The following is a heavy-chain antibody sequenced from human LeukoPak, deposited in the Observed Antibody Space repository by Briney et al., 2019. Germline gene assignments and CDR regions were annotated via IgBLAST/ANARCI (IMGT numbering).Heavy chain of an antibody. CDR3: TSSSAYGSGSFHFDY. CDR1: GFTFSGSA. D-gene: IGHD3-10*01. V-gene: IGHV3-73*01. J-gene: IGHJ4*02. CDR2: IRSEANSYAT. Sequence: QPGGSLRLSCAASGFTFSGSAMHWVRQASGKGLEWVGRIRSEANSYATAYAASVKGRFTISRDDSKNTAYLQMNSLKTEDTAVYYCTSSSAYGSGSFHFDYWGQGTLVTVSS.